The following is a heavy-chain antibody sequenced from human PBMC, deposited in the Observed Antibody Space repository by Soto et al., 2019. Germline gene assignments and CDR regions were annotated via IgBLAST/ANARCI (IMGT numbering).Heavy chain of an antibody. J-gene: IGHJ4*02. CDR1: GYSFGDYG. Sequence: QVQLVQSGAEVKKPGASVKVSCKASGYSFGDYGVSWVRQAPGQGLEWMGWISPYNGDTNYAQNLQGRVTMTTDTSTNTAYIELRSMSSDDTAMYYCDRDYFRLVAGGVFDYWGQGTQVTVSS. CDR2: ISPYNGDT. CDR3: DRDYFRLVAGGVFDY. D-gene: IGHD6-13*01. V-gene: IGHV1-18*01.